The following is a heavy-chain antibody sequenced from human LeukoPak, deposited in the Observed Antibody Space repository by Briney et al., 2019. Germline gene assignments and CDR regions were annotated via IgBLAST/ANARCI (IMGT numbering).Heavy chain of an antibody. V-gene: IGHV4-34*01. J-gene: IGHJ4*02. CDR3: ASHYSSGSYRYTGSFDS. CDR1: GGSFSDYY. Sequence: TSETLSPTCAVYGGSFSDYYWSWIRQPPGKGLEWIGEINHSGTTNYSPSLKSRVSISVDTSKNQFSLKLNSVTAADAAMYYCASHYSSGSYRYTGSFDSWGQGMLVNVSS. D-gene: IGHD3-16*02. CDR2: INHSGTT.